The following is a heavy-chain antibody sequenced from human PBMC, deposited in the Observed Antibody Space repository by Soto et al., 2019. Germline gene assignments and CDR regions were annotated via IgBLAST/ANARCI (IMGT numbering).Heavy chain of an antibody. CDR2: ITHSGIT. V-gene: IGHV4-34*01. CDR1: GGSSSGYY. Sequence: LSLTCAVYGGSSSGYYWGWFRQPPGKGLEWIGEITHSGITKYNPSLKSRVTISADTSQTRLSLSLISVTAADTALYFCSAWYTGTRHDYWGQGTKVTVSS. CDR3: SAWYTGTRHDY. J-gene: IGHJ4*02. D-gene: IGHD2-8*01.